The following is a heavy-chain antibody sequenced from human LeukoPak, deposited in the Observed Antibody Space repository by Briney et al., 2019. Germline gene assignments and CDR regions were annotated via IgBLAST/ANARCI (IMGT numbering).Heavy chain of an antibody. CDR3: ARDGLDGDYGNAFDI. CDR2: INTNTGNP. J-gene: IGHJ3*02. Sequence: ASVKVSCKASGYTFTSHAMNWVRQAPGQGLEWMGWINTNTGNPTYAQGFTGRFVFSLDTSVSTAYLQISSLKAEDTAVYYCARDGLDGDYGNAFDIWGQGTMVTVSS. D-gene: IGHD4-17*01. CDR1: GYTFTSHA. V-gene: IGHV7-4-1*02.